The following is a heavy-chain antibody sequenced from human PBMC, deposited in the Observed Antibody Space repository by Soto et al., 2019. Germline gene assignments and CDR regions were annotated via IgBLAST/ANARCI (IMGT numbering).Heavy chain of an antibody. CDR3: ARDPYYYDSSGQPPPGFDY. D-gene: IGHD3-22*01. Sequence: GGSLRLSCAASGFTFSSYAMHWVRQAPGKXLEWVAVISYDGSNKYYADSVKGRFTISRDNSKNTLYLQMNSLRAEDTAVYYCARDPYYYDSSGQPPPGFDYWGQGTLVTVSS. CDR2: ISYDGSNK. CDR1: GFTFSSYA. V-gene: IGHV3-30-3*01. J-gene: IGHJ4*02.